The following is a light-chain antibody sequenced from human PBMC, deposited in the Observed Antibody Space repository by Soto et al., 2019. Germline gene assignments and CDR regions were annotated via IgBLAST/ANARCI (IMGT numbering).Light chain of an antibody. J-gene: IGKJ1*01. Sequence: DIQLTQSPSTLSTSVGDRVTITCRASQSISSWLAWYQQKPGKAPKLLIYKASSLESGVPSRFSGSGSGTEFTLTISSLQPDDFATYYCQHYETYKWTFGQGTKVDIK. CDR1: QSISSW. V-gene: IGKV1-5*03. CDR2: KAS. CDR3: QHYETYKWT.